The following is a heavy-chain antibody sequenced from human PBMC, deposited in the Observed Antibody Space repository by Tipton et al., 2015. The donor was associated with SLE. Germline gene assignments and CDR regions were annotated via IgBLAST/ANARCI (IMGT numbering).Heavy chain of an antibody. CDR3: ARTMVGRPDACDI. CDR2: IIGDASGA. CDR1: GFTFSDFW. V-gene: IGHV3-74*01. Sequence: GSLRLSCAASGFTFSDFWMFWVRQAPGKGLVWVRRIIGDASGANYADSVTGRFTISLDNAKSTLYLQMNGLRAEDTAVYYCARTMVGRPDACDIWGRGTLVTVSS. D-gene: IGHD2-8*01. J-gene: IGHJ3*02.